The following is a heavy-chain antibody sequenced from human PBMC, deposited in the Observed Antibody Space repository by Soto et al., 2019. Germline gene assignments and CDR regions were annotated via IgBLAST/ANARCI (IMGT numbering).Heavy chain of an antibody. CDR1: GGSFSCYY. Sequence: SETLARTCEVYGGSFSCYYWSCIRQPPGKGLEWIGEINHSGSTKYNPSLKIRVTISVDKSKNQVSLNLTSVTAADTAVYFCARIVVWATVDLGGQGDMVTVSS. D-gene: IGHD3-16*01. CDR2: INHSGST. V-gene: IGHV4-34*01. CDR3: ARIVVWATVDL. J-gene: IGHJ5*02.